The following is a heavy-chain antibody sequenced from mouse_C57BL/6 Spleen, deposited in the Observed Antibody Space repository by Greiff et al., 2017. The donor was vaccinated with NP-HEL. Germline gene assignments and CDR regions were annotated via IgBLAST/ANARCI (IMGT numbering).Heavy chain of an antibody. CDR2: INPSNGGT. CDR1: GYTFTSYW. CDR3: ARSEYDGSSSWYFDV. D-gene: IGHD1-1*01. V-gene: IGHV1-53*01. Sequence: QVQLQQPGTELVKPGASVKLSCKASGYTFTSYWMHWVKQRPGQGLEWIGNINPSNGGTNYNEKLKSKATLTVDKSSSTAYMQLSSLTSEDSAVYYCARSEYDGSSSWYFDVWGTGTTVNVSS. J-gene: IGHJ1*03.